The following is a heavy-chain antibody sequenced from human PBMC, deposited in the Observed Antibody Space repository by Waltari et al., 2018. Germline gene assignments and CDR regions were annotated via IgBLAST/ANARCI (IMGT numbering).Heavy chain of an antibody. CDR3: ARDRGRGLYLDS. V-gene: IGHV4-4*02. Sequence: QLQLQQSGPGLVKPSESLSLTCAVPGDSMSSTYWWSWVRQPPGKVLEWIGQIRGTGKTNYNPSLDSRVTISIDTSNNHISLMLASVTAADTAVYYCARDRGRGLYLDSWGQGTLVTVSP. J-gene: IGHJ4*02. CDR1: GDSMSSTYW. D-gene: IGHD2-15*01. CDR2: IRGTGKT.